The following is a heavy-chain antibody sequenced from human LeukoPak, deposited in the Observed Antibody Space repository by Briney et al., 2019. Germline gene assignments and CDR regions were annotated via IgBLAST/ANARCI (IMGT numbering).Heavy chain of an antibody. Sequence: SETLSLTCAVYGGSFSGCYWSWIRQPPGKGLEWIGEINHSGSTNYNPSLKSRVTISVDTSKNQFSLKLSSVTAADTAVYYCARGGISYSSSWYPYYFDYWGQGTLVTVSS. V-gene: IGHV4-34*01. D-gene: IGHD6-13*01. CDR1: GGSFSGCY. CDR2: INHSGST. J-gene: IGHJ4*02. CDR3: ARGGISYSSSWYPYYFDY.